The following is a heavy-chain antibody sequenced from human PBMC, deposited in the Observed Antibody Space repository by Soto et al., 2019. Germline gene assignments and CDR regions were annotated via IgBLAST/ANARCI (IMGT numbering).Heavy chain of an antibody. CDR1: GFTFSSYA. Sequence: GGSLRLSCAASGFTFSSYAMHWVRQAPGKGLEWVAVISYDGSNKYYADSVKGRFTISRDNSKNTLYLQMNSLRAEDTAVYYCARAALRFLEWLLLFDYWGQGTLVTVSS. V-gene: IGHV3-30-3*01. D-gene: IGHD3-3*01. CDR2: ISYDGSNK. CDR3: ARAALRFLEWLLLFDY. J-gene: IGHJ4*02.